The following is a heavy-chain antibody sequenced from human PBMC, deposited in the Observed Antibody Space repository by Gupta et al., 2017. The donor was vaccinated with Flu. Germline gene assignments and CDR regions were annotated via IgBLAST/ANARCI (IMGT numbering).Heavy chain of an antibody. V-gene: IGHV3-48*01. CDR1: EFIFNRFG. CDR2: ITSGSNII. Sequence: EVQLVESGGGLAQPGGSLRLPCAVSEFIFNRFGMNWVRQAPGKGLEGVSYITSGSNIIYYADSVKGRFTISRDNAKNSLYLQMNSLRAEDTAVYYCARDLRHSSGYYYAMDVWGQGTTVTVSS. J-gene: IGHJ6*02. D-gene: IGHD5/OR15-5a*01. CDR3: ARDLRHSSGYYYAMDV.